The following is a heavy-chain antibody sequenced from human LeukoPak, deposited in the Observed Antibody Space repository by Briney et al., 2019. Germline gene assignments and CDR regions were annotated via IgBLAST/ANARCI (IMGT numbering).Heavy chain of an antibody. J-gene: IGHJ6*03. D-gene: IGHD3-22*01. CDR3: ARSRYYYDSSGYWYMDV. V-gene: IGHV1-2*02. Sequence: GASVKVSCKASGYTFTGYYMHWVRQAPGQGLEWMGWINPNSGGTNYAQKFQGRVTMTRDTSISTAYMELSRLRSDDTAVYYCARSRYYYDSSGYWYMDVWGKGTTVTISS. CDR2: INPNSGGT. CDR1: GYTFTGYY.